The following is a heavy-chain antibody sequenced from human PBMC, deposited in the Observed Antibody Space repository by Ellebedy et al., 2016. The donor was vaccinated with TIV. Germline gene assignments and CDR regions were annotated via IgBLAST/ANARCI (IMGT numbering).Heavy chain of an antibody. J-gene: IGHJ3*02. D-gene: IGHD3-9*01. CDR1: GASISRFY. Sequence: MPSETLSLTCTVSGASISRFYWSWIRQPPGKVLEWIGYIYNSGSTNYNPSLKSRVTISVDTSKNQFSLKLSSVTAADTAVYYFANGQRYFGWQGSPFDIWGQGTMVTVSS. CDR2: IYNSGST. CDR3: ANGQRYFGWQGSPFDI. V-gene: IGHV4-59*01.